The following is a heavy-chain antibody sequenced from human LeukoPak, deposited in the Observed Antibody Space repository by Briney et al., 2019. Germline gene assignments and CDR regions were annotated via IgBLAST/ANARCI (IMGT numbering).Heavy chain of an antibody. CDR1: GFTFSSHW. D-gene: IGHD6-19*01. V-gene: IGHV3-74*01. J-gene: IGHJ4*02. CDR3: ARGHMAVAATGRGLFDY. Sequence: PGGSLRLSCAASGFTFSSHWMNWVRQVPGKGLVWVSRINNDGSITSYADSVKGRFTISRDNAKNTLYLQMNSLRAEDTAVYFCARGHMAVAATGRGLFDYWGQGTLVTVSS. CDR2: INNDGSIT.